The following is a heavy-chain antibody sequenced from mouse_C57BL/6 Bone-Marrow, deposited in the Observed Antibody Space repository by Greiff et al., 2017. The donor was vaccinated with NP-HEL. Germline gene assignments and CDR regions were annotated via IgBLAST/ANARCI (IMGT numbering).Heavy chain of an antibody. V-gene: IGHV1-52*01. J-gene: IGHJ1*03. D-gene: IGHD1-1*01. Sequence: QVQLQQPGAELVRPGSSVKLSCKASGYTFTSYWMHWVKQRPIQGLEWIGNIDPSDSETHYNQKFKDKATLTVDKSSSTAYMQLSSLTPEDSAVYFCARNYYGSSYGSYWYFDVWGTGTTVTVSS. CDR2: IDPSDSET. CDR1: GYTFTSYW. CDR3: ARNYYGSSYGSYWYFDV.